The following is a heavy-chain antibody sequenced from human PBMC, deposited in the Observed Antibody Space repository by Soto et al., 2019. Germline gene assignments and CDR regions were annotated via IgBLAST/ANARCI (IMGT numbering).Heavy chain of an antibody. Sequence: QSWGYLRLSCAASGFTFSSYGMHWFRQAPGKGLEWVAVISYDGSNKYYADSVKGRFTISRDNSKNTLYLQMNSLRAEDTAVYYCANLHFVCTSCPLAGVLAYWGKGTFVTV. CDR1: GFTFSSYG. V-gene: IGHV3-30*18. CDR3: ANLHFVCTSCPLAGVLAY. J-gene: IGHJ1*01. D-gene: IGHD2-2*01. CDR2: ISYDGSNK.